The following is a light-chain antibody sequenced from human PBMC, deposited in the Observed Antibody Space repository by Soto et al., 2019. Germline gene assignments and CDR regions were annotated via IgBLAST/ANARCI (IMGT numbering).Light chain of an antibody. V-gene: IGKV3-20*01. CDR2: GIS. J-gene: IGKJ1*01. Sequence: DIVLTQSPGTLSLSPGERATLSCRASQDVLNNYLAWFQQKPGQAPRLLISGISTRATGIPDRFSGSGSGTHFTLTISRLEPEDFAVYYCQQFGTPPWSFGSGTKVEIK. CDR1: QDVLNNY. CDR3: QQFGTPPWS.